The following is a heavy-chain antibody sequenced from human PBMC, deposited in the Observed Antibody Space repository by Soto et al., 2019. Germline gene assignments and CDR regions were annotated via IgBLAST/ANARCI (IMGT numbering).Heavy chain of an antibody. CDR2: IYPGDSDT. Sequence: GESLKISCKGSGYSFTSYWIGWVRQMPGKGLEWMGIIYPGDSDTRYSPSFQGQVTISADKSISTAYLQWSSLKASDTAMYYCARQAHEYDFWSGSPHDAFAIWGQGTMVTVSS. CDR1: GYSFTSYW. V-gene: IGHV5-51*01. J-gene: IGHJ3*02. CDR3: ARQAHEYDFWSGSPHDAFAI. D-gene: IGHD3-3*01.